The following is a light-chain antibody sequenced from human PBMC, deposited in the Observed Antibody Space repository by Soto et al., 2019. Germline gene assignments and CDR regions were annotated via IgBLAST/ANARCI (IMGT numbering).Light chain of an antibody. J-gene: IGKJ5*01. CDR1: ETVSSY. V-gene: IGKV3-11*01. Sequence: DIVSTQSRVTLSLSPGDRATLSCRASETVSSYLLWYQQKPGQDPRLLIYDASERATGIPARFSGSGSETDFTLTISSLEPEDFGVYYCLHRMNWPLTFGQGTRLEI. CDR3: LHRMNWPLT. CDR2: DAS.